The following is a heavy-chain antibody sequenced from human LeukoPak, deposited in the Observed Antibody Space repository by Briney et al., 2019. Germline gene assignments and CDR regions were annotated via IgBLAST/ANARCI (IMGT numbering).Heavy chain of an antibody. Sequence: GASVKVSCKASGYTFTSYYMHWVRQAPGQGLEWMGIINPSGGSTSYAQKFQGRVTMTRDTSTSTVYMELSSLRSEDTAVYYCARVSYDSSGYVTEWDYWGQGTLVTVSS. J-gene: IGHJ4*02. CDR3: ARVSYDSSGYVTEWDY. V-gene: IGHV1-46*01. CDR1: GYTFTSYY. CDR2: INPSGGST. D-gene: IGHD3-22*01.